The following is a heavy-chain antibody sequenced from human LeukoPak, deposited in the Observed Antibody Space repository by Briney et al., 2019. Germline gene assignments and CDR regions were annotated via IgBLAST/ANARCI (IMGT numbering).Heavy chain of an antibody. CDR1: GYTFTSYG. D-gene: IGHD5-18*01. CDR3: ARAPLTPLVPDTAMVGY. V-gene: IGHV1-18*01. Sequence: ASVKVSCKASGYTFTSYGISWVRQAPGQGLEWMGWISAYNGNTNYAQKLQGRVTMTTDTSTSTAYMELRSLRSDDTAVYYRARAPLTPLVPDTAMVGYWGQGTLVTVSS. J-gene: IGHJ4*02. CDR2: ISAYNGNT.